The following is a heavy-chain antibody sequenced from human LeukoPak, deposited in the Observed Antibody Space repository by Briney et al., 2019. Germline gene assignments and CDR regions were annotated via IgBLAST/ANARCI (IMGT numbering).Heavy chain of an antibody. CDR3: ARAQHITMVRGVIYFDY. CDR2: INHSGST. J-gene: IGHJ4*02. D-gene: IGHD3-10*01. Sequence: SETLSLTCAVYGGSFSGYYWSWIRQPPGKGLEWIGEINHSGSTNYNPSLKSRVTISVDTSKNQFSLKLSSVTAADTAVYYCARAQHITMVRGVIYFDYWGQGTLVTVSS. CDR1: GGSFSGYY. V-gene: IGHV4-34*01.